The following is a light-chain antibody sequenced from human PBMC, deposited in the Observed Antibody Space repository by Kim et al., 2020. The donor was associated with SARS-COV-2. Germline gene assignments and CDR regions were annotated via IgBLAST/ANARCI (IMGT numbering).Light chain of an antibody. J-gene: IGLJ2*01. CDR1: GNKY. CDR2: QDN. V-gene: IGLV3-1*01. CDR3: QAWDSGAVV. Sequence: GNKYVCWYQQRPGLSPLLVIHQDNKRPSGIPERFSGSNSGDTATLTISGTQVMDEADYYCQAWDSGAVVFGGGTQLTVL.